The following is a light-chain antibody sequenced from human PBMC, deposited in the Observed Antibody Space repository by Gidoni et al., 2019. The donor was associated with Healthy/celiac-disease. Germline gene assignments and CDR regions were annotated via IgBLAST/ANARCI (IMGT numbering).Light chain of an antibody. V-gene: IGKV3-20*01. Sequence: TQSLSPGERATPSCRASQSVSSSYLAWYQQKPGQAPRLLIYGASSGSGTDFTLTISRLEPEDFAVYYCQQYGSSHTFGQXTKLEIK. CDR3: QQYGSSHT. CDR2: GAS. CDR1: QSVSSSY. J-gene: IGKJ2*01.